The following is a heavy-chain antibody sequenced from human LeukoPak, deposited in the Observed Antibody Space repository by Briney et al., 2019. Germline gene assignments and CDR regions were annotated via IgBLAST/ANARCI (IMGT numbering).Heavy chain of an antibody. V-gene: IGHV1-8*01. CDR1: GYTFTSYD. CDR2: MNPNSGNT. D-gene: IGHD3-10*01. CDR3: ARNAHYYGSGSRGYFDY. Sequence: ASVKVSCKASGYTFTSYDINWVRQATGQGLEWMGWMNPNSGNTGYAQKFQGRVTMTRDTSISTAYMELSRLRSDDTAVYYCARNAHYYGSGSRGYFDYWGQGTLVTVSS. J-gene: IGHJ4*02.